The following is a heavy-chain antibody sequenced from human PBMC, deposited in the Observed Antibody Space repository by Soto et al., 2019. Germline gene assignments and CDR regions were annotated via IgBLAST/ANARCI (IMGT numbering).Heavy chain of an antibody. CDR2: ISYDGSSK. J-gene: IGHJ4*02. V-gene: IGHV3-30*03. Sequence: QVQLVESGGGVVQPGGSLTLSCAGSGFTFNTYGLHWVRQAPGKGLEWVGVISYDGSSKYYADSVKGRFTISRDNSNNMLFLDMNSLRTEDAAVYFCARGPFYGAGTCDDWGQGTVVTVSS. CDR1: GFTFNTYG. CDR3: ARGPFYGAGTCDD. D-gene: IGHD3-10*01.